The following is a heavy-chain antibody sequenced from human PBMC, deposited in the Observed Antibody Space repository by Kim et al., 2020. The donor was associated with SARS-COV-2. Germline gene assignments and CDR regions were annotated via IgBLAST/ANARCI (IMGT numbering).Heavy chain of an antibody. D-gene: IGHD6-13*01. V-gene: IGHV3-7*01. Sequence: GGSLRLSCAASGFTFSNYWMTWVRQAPGKGLEWVAYIKQDGSEKYYVDSVKGRFTISRDNAKNSLYLQMNSLRAEDTAVYYCARWGPLASSCWYYYGMDVWGQGTTVTVSS. CDR1: GFTFSNYW. CDR2: IKQDGSEK. CDR3: ARWGPLASSCWYYYGMDV. J-gene: IGHJ6*02.